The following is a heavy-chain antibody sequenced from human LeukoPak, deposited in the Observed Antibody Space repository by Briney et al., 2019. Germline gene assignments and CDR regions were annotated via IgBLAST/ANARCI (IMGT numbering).Heavy chain of an antibody. J-gene: IGHJ4*02. D-gene: IGHD2-15*01. CDR2: INHSGST. CDR1: GGSFSGYY. V-gene: IGHV4-34*01. CDR3: AGGGLLGVVVAATNPGIDY. Sequence: SETLSLTCAVYGGSFSGYYWSWIRQPPGKGLEWIGEINHSGSTNYNPSLKSRVTISVDTSKNQFSLKLSSVTAPDTAVYYCAGGGLLGVVVAATNPGIDYWGQGTRVTVSS.